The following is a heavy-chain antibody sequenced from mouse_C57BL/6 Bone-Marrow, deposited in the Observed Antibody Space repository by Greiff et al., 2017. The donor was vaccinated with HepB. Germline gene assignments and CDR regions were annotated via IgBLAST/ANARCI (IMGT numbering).Heavy chain of an antibody. V-gene: IGHV3-8*01. Sequence: EVQLQESGPGLAKPSQTLSLTCSVTGYSITSDYWNWIRKFPGNKLEYMGYISYSGSTYYNPSLKSRISITRDTSKNQYYLQLNSVTTEDTATYYCARSLVDGSPNYYAMDYWGQGTSVTVSS. CDR1: GYSITSDY. CDR3: ARSLVDGSPNYYAMDY. CDR2: ISYSGST. D-gene: IGHD1-1*01. J-gene: IGHJ4*01.